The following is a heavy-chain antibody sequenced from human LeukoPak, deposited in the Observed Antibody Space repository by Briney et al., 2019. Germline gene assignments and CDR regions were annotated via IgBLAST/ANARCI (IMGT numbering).Heavy chain of an antibody. J-gene: IGHJ4*02. D-gene: IGHD6-13*01. CDR3: AREVGGIAAAGTECDY. CDR1: GYTFTPYY. Sequence: GASVKVSCKASGYTFTPYYMHWVPQAPGKGVEWMGRVDPEDGETIYAEKFQGRVTITADTSTDTAYMELSSLRSEDTAVYYCAREVGGIAAAGTECDYWGQGTLVTVSS. CDR2: VDPEDGET. V-gene: IGHV1-69-2*01.